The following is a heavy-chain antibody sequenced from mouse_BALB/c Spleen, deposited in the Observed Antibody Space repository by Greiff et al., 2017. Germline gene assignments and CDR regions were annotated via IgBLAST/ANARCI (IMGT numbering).Heavy chain of an antibody. CDR2: INPNNGGT. D-gene: IGHD1-1*01. CDR3: ARIYYYGSSLYYFDY. Sequence: DVQLQESGPELVKPGASVKIPCKASGYTFTDYNMDWVKQSHGKSLEWIGDINPNNGGTIYNQKFKGKATLTVDKSSSTAYMELRSLTSEDTAVYYCARIYYYGSSLYYFDYWGQGTTLTVSS. V-gene: IGHV1-18*01. J-gene: IGHJ2*01. CDR1: GYTFTDYN.